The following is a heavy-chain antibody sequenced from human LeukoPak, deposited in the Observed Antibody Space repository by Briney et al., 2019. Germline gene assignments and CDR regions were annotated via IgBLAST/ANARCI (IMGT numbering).Heavy chain of an antibody. V-gene: IGHV1-69*13. J-gene: IGHJ1*01. CDR1: GYTLTELP. CDR3: AFRTVRSTIEYFQY. D-gene: IGHD1-26*01. Sequence: SVRVSCKVSGYTLTELPIYWVRQAPGKGLEWMGGIIPMFGTANYAQNFQGRVTITADESTSTAYMELSSLRSDDTAVYYCAFRTVRSTIEYFQYWGLGTLVTVSS. CDR2: IIPMFGTA.